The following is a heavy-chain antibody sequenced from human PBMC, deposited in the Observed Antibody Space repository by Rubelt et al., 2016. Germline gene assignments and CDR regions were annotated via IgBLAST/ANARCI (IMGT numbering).Heavy chain of an antibody. J-gene: IGHJ6*02. CDR1: GGSISSYY. CDR3: ARASPRRYYYYYGMDV. V-gene: IGHV4-59*12. CDR2: INHSGST. Sequence: QVQLQESGPGLVKPSETLSLTCTVSGGSISSYYWSWIRQPPGKGLEWIGEINHSGSTNYNPSLKSRVTISVETSKNQFSLKRSSVTAADTAVYYCARASPRRYYYYYGMDVWGQGTTVTVSS.